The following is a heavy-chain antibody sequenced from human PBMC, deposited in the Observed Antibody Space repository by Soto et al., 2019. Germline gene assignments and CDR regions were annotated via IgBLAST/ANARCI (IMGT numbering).Heavy chain of an antibody. D-gene: IGHD3-9*01. V-gene: IGHV3-23*01. CDR2: ISGSGGDT. CDR3: AKRAGYDILTGYLSDAFDI. CDR1: GLIFSDYA. Sequence: GGSLRLSCAASGLIFSDYAMSWVRQAPGKGLECVACISGSGGDTFYADSVKGRFTISRDNAKNTLYLQMNSLRAEDTAVYYCAKRAGYDILTGYLSDAFDIWGQGTMVTISS. J-gene: IGHJ3*02.